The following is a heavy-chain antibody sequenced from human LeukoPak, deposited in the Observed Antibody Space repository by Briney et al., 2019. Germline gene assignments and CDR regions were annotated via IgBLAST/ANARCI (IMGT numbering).Heavy chain of an antibody. J-gene: IGHJ5*02. CDR1: GYTFTSYD. CDR3: ARGPWYYDFWCGYFSGGAVWFDP. CDR2: MNPNSGNT. D-gene: IGHD3-3*01. Sequence: ASGKVSCKASGYTFTSYDINWVRQATGQGLEGMGWMNPNSGNTGYAQKFQGRVTITRNTSISTASMELSSLRSEDTAVYYCARGPWYYDFWCGYFSGGAVWFDPWGQGTLVTVSS. V-gene: IGHV1-8*03.